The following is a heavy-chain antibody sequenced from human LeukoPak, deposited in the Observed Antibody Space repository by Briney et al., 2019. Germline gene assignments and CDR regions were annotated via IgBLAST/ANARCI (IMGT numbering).Heavy chain of an antibody. J-gene: IGHJ4*02. CDR1: GFSFSSFA. D-gene: IGHD6-13*01. CDR3: AKDRAGYSSSWYVSYFDY. CDR2: VSGSGGST. Sequence: GGSLRLSCAASGFSFSSFAMSWVRQAPGKGLEWVSGVSGSGGSTFYADSVKGRFTISRDNSKNTLYLQMNSLRAEDTAVYYCAKDRAGYSSSWYVSYFDYWGQGTLVTVSS. V-gene: IGHV3-23*01.